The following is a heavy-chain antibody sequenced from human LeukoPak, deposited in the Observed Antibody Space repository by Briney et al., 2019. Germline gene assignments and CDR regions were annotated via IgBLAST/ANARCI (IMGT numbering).Heavy chain of an antibody. D-gene: IGHD2-2*01. J-gene: IGHJ6*03. CDR2: INYSGST. CDR1: GGSLTSSSYY. CDR3: ARHCSSTSCYQYYYYYMDV. Sequence: PSETLSLTRTVSGGSLTSSSYYWGWIRQPPGKGLEWIGSINYSGSTYYSPSLKRRVTISVHTSKIQFSLKLSSVTAADTAVYYCARHCSSTSCYQYYYYYMDVWGKGTTVTVSS. V-gene: IGHV4-39*01.